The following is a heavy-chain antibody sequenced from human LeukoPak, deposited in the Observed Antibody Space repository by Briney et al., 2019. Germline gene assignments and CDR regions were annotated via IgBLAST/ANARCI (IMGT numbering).Heavy chain of an antibody. CDR3: ARVGVVPAKRTSLDY. J-gene: IGHJ4*02. CDR2: INPNSGGT. CDR1: GYTFTGYY. Sequence: ASVKVSCXASGYTFTGYYMHWVRQAPGQGLEWMGWINPNSGGTNYAQKFQGRVTMTRDTSISTAYMELSRLRSDDTAVYYRARVGVVPAKRTSLDYWGQGTLVTVSS. V-gene: IGHV1-2*02. D-gene: IGHD2-2*01.